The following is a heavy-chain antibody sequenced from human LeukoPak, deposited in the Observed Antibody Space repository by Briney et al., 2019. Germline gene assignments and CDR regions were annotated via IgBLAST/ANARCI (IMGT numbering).Heavy chain of an antibody. J-gene: IGHJ6*03. CDR1: GDSIRSYY. CDR3: ASGVVVPAAFMDV. D-gene: IGHD2-2*01. Sequence: PSETLSLTCTVSGDSIRSYYWSWVRQPPGKGLEWIGYIYYSGSTNYSPSLKSRVTISLGTSKNQFSLKLSSVTAADTAVYYCASGVVVPAAFMDVWGKGTTVTVSS. V-gene: IGHV4-59*01. CDR2: IYYSGST.